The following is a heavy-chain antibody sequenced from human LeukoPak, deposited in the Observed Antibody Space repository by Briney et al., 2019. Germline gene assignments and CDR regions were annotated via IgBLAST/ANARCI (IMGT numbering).Heavy chain of an antibody. CDR2: ISAYNGNT. J-gene: IGHJ3*02. CDR3: ARSLNFGVVALDAFDI. V-gene: IGHV1-18*01. D-gene: IGHD3-3*01. Sequence: ASVKVSCKASGYTFTSYGISWVRQAPGQGLEWMGWISAYNGNTNYAQKLQGRVTMTTDTSTSTAYMELRSLRSDDTAVYYCARSLNFGVVALDAFDIWGQGTMVTVSS. CDR1: GYTFTSYG.